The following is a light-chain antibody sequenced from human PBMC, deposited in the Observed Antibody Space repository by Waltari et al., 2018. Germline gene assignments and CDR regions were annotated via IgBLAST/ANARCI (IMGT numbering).Light chain of an antibody. CDR2: YTS. CDR1: KTIGNY. V-gene: IGKV1-39*01. J-gene: IGKJ2*01. Sequence: DIQMTQSPSSLSPSVGDTVTLTCRAGKTIGNYLNWYQQKPGKAPKLLIYYTSSLQTGVPSRFSGSGSGTDFTLTISGLQPEDFATYYCQQSSTTPRTFGQGTKLDVK. CDR3: QQSSTTPRT.